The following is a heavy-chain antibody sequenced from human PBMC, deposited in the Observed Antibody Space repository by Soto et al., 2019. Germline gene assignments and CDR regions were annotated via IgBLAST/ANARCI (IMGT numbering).Heavy chain of an antibody. D-gene: IGHD6-13*01. CDR2: IYYSGNT. CDR3: ASIAAPGTTHFDF. Sequence: LSLTCTVSGGSIGSSSYYWGWIRQSPGKGLEWIGNIYYSGNTFYNPSLQSRVAISVDTSKNQFYLHLSSVTAADTAIFYCASIAAPGTTHFDFWGQGALVTVSS. V-gene: IGHV4-39*01. CDR1: GGSIGSSSYY. J-gene: IGHJ4*02.